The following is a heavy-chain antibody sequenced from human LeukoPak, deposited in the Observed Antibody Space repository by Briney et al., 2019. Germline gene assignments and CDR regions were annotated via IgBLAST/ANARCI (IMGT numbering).Heavy chain of an antibody. J-gene: IGHJ4*02. V-gene: IGHV3-7*01. Sequence: GGSLRLSCATSGFTFENYWMHWVRQAPGKGLEWVANIKQDDSEKYYVDSVRGRFTISGDNAKSSLYLQMNSLEVEDTAVYYCARGSSFGSYWGQGTLVTVSS. CDR3: ARGSSFGSY. CDR2: IKQDDSEK. CDR1: GFTFENYW. D-gene: IGHD6-6*01.